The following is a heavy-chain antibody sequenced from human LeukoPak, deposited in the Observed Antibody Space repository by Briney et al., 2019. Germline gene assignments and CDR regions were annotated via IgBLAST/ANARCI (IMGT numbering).Heavy chain of an antibody. CDR1: GFTFSSYG. V-gene: IGHV3-33*05. Sequence: GGSLRLSCVASGFTFSSYGTHWVRQAPGKGLERVAVISYDGSNKYYADSVEGRFTISRDNSKNTLYLQMNSLRAEDTAVYYCARDGAARDVDYWGQGTLVTVSS. CDR3: ARDGAARDVDY. J-gene: IGHJ4*02. CDR2: ISYDGSNK. D-gene: IGHD6-6*01.